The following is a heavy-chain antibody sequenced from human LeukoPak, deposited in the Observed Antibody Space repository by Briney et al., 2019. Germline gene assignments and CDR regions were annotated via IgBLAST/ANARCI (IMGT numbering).Heavy chain of an antibody. CDR1: GGLISSGYYY. Sequence: SQTLSLTCSVSGGLISSGYYYWSWLRQPAGKGLEWIGRIYTGGSTSYNPSLKSRVTISMDTSKNQFSLKLTSVTAAGTAVYYCARTSTLTTAFGIWGQGTLVTVSS. J-gene: IGHJ4*02. CDR3: ARTSTLTTAFGI. V-gene: IGHV4-61*02. CDR2: IYTGGST. D-gene: IGHD4-11*01.